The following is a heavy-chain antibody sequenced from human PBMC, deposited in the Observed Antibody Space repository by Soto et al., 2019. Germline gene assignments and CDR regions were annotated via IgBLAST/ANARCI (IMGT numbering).Heavy chain of an antibody. CDR1: GGSISSYY. D-gene: IGHD5-18*01. V-gene: IGHV4-4*07. CDR3: ARDSDTATTYYYYYGMDV. CDR2: IYTSGST. J-gene: IGHJ6*02. Sequence: QVQLQESGPGLVKPSETLSLTCTVSGGSISSYYWSWIRQPAGKGLAWIGRIYTSGSTNYNPSLKSRVTMSVDTSKNQFSLKLSSVTAADTAVYYWARDSDTATTYYYYYGMDVWGQGTTVTVSS.